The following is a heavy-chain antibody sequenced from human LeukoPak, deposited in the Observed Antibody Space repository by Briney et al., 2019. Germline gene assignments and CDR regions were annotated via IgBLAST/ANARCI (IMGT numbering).Heavy chain of an antibody. Sequence: PGTSLRLPCGASGFTFRSYGMHWVRQAPGKGLEGVAVIWHDGNYKLYRDSVKARFSISRNNSEGMLYLQMDSMGVEDTAVYYCAKGRVGADRPPFDYWGQGTLVTVSP. D-gene: IGHD1-26*01. J-gene: IGHJ4*02. V-gene: IGHV3-33*06. CDR2: IWHDGNYK. CDR3: AKGRVGADRPPFDY. CDR1: GFTFRSYG.